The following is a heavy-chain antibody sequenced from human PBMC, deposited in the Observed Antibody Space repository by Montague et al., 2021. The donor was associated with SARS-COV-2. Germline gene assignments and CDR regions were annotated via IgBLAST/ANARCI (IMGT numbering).Heavy chain of an antibody. D-gene: IGHD2-8*01. J-gene: IGHJ6*02. Sequence: SETLSLTCTVSGGSISGYYWSWIRQPPGKGLEWIGYIYYSGSTKYNPFLESRVTVSVDRSKNQVSLKLSSVTAADTAVYYCARLLRSCTNGVCRTYYYDAMDVGAQGT. CDR1: GGSISGYY. CDR3: ARLLRSCTNGVCRTYYYDAMDV. CDR2: IYYSGST. V-gene: IGHV4-59*01.